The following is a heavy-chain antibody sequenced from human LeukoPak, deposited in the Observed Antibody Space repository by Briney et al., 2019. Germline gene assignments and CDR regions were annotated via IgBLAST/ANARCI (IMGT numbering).Heavy chain of an antibody. J-gene: IGHJ4*02. CDR2: ISRSSSYI. CDR1: GFTFSFYS. V-gene: IGHV3-21*01. D-gene: IGHD5-18*01. Sequence: GGSLRLSCVASGFTFSFYSMNWVRQAPGKGLEWVSSISRSSSYIHYADSVRGRFTISRDNAKNSLYMQRNSLRAEDTAVYYCARDVDTAMVTDYWGQGTPVTVSS. CDR3: ARDVDTAMVTDY.